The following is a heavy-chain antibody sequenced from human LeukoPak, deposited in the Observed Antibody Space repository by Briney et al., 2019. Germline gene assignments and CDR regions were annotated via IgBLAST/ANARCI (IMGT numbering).Heavy chain of an antibody. CDR2: ISSSSSYI. D-gene: IGHD3-22*01. Sequence: GGSLRLSFAASGFPFRSYSVKCVRQARGKGLECVSSISSSSSYIYYADSVKGRFTISRDNAKNSLYLQMNSLRDEDTAVYYCARDRAYYYDSSGYYYFDHWGQGTLVTVSS. V-gene: IGHV3-21*04. J-gene: IGHJ4*02. CDR3: ARDRAYYYDSSGYYYFDH. CDR1: GFPFRSYS.